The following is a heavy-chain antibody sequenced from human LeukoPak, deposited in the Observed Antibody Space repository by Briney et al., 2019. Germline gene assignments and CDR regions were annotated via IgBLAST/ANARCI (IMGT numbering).Heavy chain of an antibody. Sequence: GGPLRLSCAASGFTFSSYGLHWVRQAPGKGLVWVAVIWYDGSNKYYADSVKGRFTISRDNSKNTLYLQMNSLRAEDTAVYYCAKASGGYSYGRDLDYWGQGTLVTVSS. V-gene: IGHV3-33*06. CDR3: AKASGGYSYGRDLDY. CDR2: IWYDGSNK. J-gene: IGHJ4*02. CDR1: GFTFSSYG. D-gene: IGHD5-18*01.